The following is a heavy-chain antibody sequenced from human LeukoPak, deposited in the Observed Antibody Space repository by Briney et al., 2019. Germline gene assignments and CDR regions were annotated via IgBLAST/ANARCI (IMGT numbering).Heavy chain of an antibody. J-gene: IGHJ5*02. CDR1: GGSISSYY. V-gene: IGHV4-4*07. CDR3: ARVVKLYPGDWFDP. D-gene: IGHD2-8*01. CDR2: IYTSGST. Sequence: SETLSLTCTVSGGSISSYYWSWIRQPAGKGLEWIGRIYTSGSTNYNPSLKSRVTISVDTSKNQFSLKLASVTAADTAVYFCARVVKLYPGDWFDPWGQGTLVTVSS.